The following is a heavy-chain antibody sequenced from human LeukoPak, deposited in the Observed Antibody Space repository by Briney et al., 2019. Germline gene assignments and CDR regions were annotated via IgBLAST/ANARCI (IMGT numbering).Heavy chain of an antibody. J-gene: IGHJ2*01. CDR1: GGSFSGYY. CDR3: ARYYYDSSGYYYDENWYFDL. CDR2: INHSGST. V-gene: IGHV4-34*01. Sequence: SETLSLTCAVYGGSFSGYYWSWIRQPPGKGLEWIGEINHSGSTNYNPSLKSRVTISVDTSKNQFSLKLSSVTAADTAVYYCARYYYDSSGYYYDENWYFDLWGRGTLVTVSS. D-gene: IGHD3-22*01.